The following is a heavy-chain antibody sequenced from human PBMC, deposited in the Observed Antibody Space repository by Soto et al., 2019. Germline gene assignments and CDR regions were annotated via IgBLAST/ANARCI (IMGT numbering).Heavy chain of an antibody. V-gene: IGHV3-11*01. CDR3: ARPQPSGYIYGFPY. D-gene: IGHD5-18*01. CDR2: ISIRSNVI. Sequence: GGSLRLSCAVSGFSFSDYYMFWFRQAPGKGLEWVSYISIRSNVIYYADSVKGRFTISRDNAQNLLFLQMNSLRAEDTAVYYCARPQPSGYIYGFPYWGQGTLVTVSS. CDR1: GFSFSDYY. J-gene: IGHJ4*02.